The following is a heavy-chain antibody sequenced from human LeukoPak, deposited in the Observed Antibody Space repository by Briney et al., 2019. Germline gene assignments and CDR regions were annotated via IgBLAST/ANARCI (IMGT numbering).Heavy chain of an antibody. CDR1: GFTFRSYG. CDR3: AKDSYYYYIDV. Sequence: PGGSLRLSCAAPGFTFRSYGMHWVRQAPGKGLEWVTFIRNDGSNKYYTDSVKGRFTISRDNSKNTLYLQMNSLRTEDTAVYYCAKDSYYYYIDVWGKGTTVTVSS. V-gene: IGHV3-30*02. CDR2: IRNDGSNK. J-gene: IGHJ6*03.